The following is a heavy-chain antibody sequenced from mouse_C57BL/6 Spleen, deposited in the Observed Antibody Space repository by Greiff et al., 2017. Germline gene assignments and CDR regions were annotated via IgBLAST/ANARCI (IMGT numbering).Heavy chain of an antibody. CDR3: EREGNYPYYFDY. D-gene: IGHD2-1*01. V-gene: IGHV3-5*01. Sequence: EVQRVESGPGLVKPSQTVFLTCTVTGISITTGNYRWSWIRQFPGNKLEWIGYLYYSGTNTYNPSLTSRTTITRDAPKNQFFLEMNSLTAEDTATYCCEREGNYPYYFDYWGQGTTLTVSS. CDR2: LYYSGTN. CDR1: GISITTGNYR. J-gene: IGHJ2*01.